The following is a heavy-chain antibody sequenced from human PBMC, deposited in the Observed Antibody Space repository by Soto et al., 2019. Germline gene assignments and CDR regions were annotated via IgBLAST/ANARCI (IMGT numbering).Heavy chain of an antibody. Sequence: QITLKESGPTLVEPTQTLTLTCTYSGFSLRTTGVGVGWIRQPPGKALEWLGIIYWNDDKRYSPSLKNRFTLTSDISKSQVVLTMTNMEPVDTATYSCAHTWGLPFDYWGQGTLVIVSS. V-gene: IGHV2-5*01. CDR1: GFSLRTTGVG. J-gene: IGHJ4*02. CDR2: IYWNDDK. D-gene: IGHD3-16*01. CDR3: AHTWGLPFDY.